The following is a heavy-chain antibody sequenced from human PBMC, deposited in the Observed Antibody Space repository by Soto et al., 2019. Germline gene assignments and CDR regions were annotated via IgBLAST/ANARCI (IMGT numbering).Heavy chain of an antibody. D-gene: IGHD3-10*01. CDR1: GVSISSRL. CDR2: IYYTGTT. V-gene: IGHV4-59*11. CDR3: ARVYGSGSLTTLFEP. Sequence: SATLSLTCTEAGVSISSRLWRWIRQHPGKGLEWIGYIYYTGTTNYNPSLKRRVTISVDTSKNQFSLKLSSVTAADTAVYYGARVYGSGSLTTLFEPWGQGNLVTVS. J-gene: IGHJ5*02.